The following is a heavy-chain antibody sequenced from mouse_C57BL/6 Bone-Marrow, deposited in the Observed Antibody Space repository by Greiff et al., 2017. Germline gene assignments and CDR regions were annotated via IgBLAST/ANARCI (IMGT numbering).Heavy chain of an antibody. J-gene: IGHJ2*01. CDR1: GFTFSSYA. V-gene: IGHV5-4*01. D-gene: IGHD2-14*01. Sequence: EVQRVESGGGLVKPGGSLQLSCAASGFTFSSYAMSWVRQTPEKRLEWVATISAGGSYTYYPDNVTGRFTISRDNAKNNLSLQMSHLKAEDTAMYYGARDRSRGGYDFDYWGQGTTLTVAA. CDR3: ARDRSRGGYDFDY. CDR2: ISAGGSYT.